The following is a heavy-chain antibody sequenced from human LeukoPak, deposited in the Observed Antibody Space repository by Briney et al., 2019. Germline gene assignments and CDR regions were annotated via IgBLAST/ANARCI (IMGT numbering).Heavy chain of an antibody. V-gene: IGHV3-7*01. CDR2: INHNGNVN. Sequence: GGSLRLSCAASGFTFSSYWMNWARQAPGKGLEWVASINHNGNVNYYVDSVKGRFTISRDNAKNSLYLQMNSLRAEDTAVYYCARGYSSGLHFDYWGQGTLVTVSS. CDR3: ARGYSSGLHFDY. J-gene: IGHJ4*02. D-gene: IGHD6-19*01. CDR1: GFTFSSYW.